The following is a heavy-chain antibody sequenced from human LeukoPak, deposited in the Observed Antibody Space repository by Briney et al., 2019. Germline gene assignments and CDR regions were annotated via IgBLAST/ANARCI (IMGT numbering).Heavy chain of an antibody. CDR2: ISGSGGST. CDR1: GFTFSSYA. CDR3: AKGTPGYGTYYYMDV. J-gene: IGHJ6*03. Sequence: GGSPRLSCAASGFTFSSYAMSWVRQAPGKGLEWVSAISGSGGSTYYADSVKGRFTISRDNSKNTLYLQMNSLRAEDTAVCYCAKGTPGYGTYYYMDVWGKGTTVTVSS. D-gene: IGHD4-17*01. V-gene: IGHV3-23*01.